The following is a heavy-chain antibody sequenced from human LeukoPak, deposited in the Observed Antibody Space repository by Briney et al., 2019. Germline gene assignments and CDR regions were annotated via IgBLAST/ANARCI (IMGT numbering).Heavy chain of an antibody. V-gene: IGHV4-59*01. CDR2: IYYSGST. Sequence: SETLSLICTVSGGSISIYYWSWIRQPPGKGLEWIGNIYYSGSTNYKPPLKGRVTISLNTSKNQFSLKLSSVTAADTAVYYCAREAHSRHGGYGHYFDYWGQGTLVTVSS. D-gene: IGHD5-12*01. J-gene: IGHJ4*02. CDR1: GGSISIYY. CDR3: AREAHSRHGGYGHYFDY.